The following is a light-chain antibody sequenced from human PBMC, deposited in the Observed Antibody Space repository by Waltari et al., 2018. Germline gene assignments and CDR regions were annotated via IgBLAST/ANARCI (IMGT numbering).Light chain of an antibody. V-gene: IGKV1D-12*01. Sequence: DIQMTQSPSSVSASVGDRVTITCRASQGIRSWLAWYQQKPGKAPKLLIYGASSLQSGVPSSFSGSGSGTDFTLTISSLQPEDFATYFCQHANSFPFTFGPGTKVDIK. CDR1: QGIRSW. CDR2: GAS. CDR3: QHANSFPFT. J-gene: IGKJ3*01.